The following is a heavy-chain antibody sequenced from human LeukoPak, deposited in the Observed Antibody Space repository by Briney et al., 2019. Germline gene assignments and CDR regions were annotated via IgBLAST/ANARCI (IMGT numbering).Heavy chain of an antibody. V-gene: IGHV3-21*01. J-gene: IGHJ4*02. D-gene: IGHD1-26*01. CDR2: ISSSSSFI. Sequence: GGSLRLSCAASGFTFDDYGMSWVRQAPGKGLEWVSSISSSSSFIYSPDSVKGRFTISRDNANNSLYLQMNSLRAEDTAVYYCARASGSYYRGIDYWGQGTLVTVSS. CDR3: ARASGSYYRGIDY. CDR1: GFTFDDYG.